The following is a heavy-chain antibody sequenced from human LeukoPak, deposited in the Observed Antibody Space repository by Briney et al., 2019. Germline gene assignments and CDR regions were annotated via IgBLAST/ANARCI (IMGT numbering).Heavy chain of an antibody. CDR3: ARVIAVAGANFDY. Sequence: PSETLSLTCAVSGGSISSSNWWSWVRQPPGKGLEWIGEIYHSGSTNYNPSLKSRVTISVDKSKNQFSLKLSSVTAADTAVYYCARVIAVAGANFDYWGQGTLVTVSS. J-gene: IGHJ4*02. CDR1: GGSISSSNW. D-gene: IGHD6-19*01. CDR2: IYHSGST. V-gene: IGHV4-4*02.